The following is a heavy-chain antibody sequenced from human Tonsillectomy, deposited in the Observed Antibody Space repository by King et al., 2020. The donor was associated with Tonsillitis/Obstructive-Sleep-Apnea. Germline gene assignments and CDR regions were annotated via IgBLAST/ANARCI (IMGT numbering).Heavy chain of an antibody. CDR1: GFTVSSNY. J-gene: IGHJ4*02. D-gene: IGHD5-12*01. V-gene: IGHV3-53*01. CDR3: ALIRYDSGYPGPDY. Sequence: VQLVDSGGGLIQPGGSLRLSCAASGFTVSSNYMRWVRQAPGKGLEWVSVIYSGGSAYYADSVKGRFTISRDNSKNTLYLQMNSLRAEDTAVYYCALIRYDSGYPGPDYWGQGTLVTVSS. CDR2: IYSGGSA.